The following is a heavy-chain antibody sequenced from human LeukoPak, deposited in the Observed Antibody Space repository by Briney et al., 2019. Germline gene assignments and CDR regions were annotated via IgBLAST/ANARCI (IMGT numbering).Heavy chain of an antibody. CDR1: GFTFSSYW. Sequence: GGSLRLSCATSGFTFSSYWMHWVRQAPGKGLVWVSRISSDESRTSYADSVKGRFTISRDNAKNTVYLQMNSLRAEDTAVYYCAKDSFDRGSSWKRYDYWGQGTLVTVSS. V-gene: IGHV3-74*01. D-gene: IGHD6-13*01. J-gene: IGHJ4*02. CDR2: ISSDESRT. CDR3: AKDSFDRGSSWKRYDY.